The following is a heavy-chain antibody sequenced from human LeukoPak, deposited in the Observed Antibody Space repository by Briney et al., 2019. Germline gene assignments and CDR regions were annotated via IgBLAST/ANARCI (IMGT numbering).Heavy chain of an antibody. J-gene: IGHJ4*02. D-gene: IGHD2-15*01. V-gene: IGHV4-59*01. CDR3: ARVGRYCSGGSCYSDFDY. CDR1: GGSISSYY. Sequence: SETLSLTCTVSGGSISSYYWSRIRQPPGKGLEWIGHIYYSGSTNYNPSLKSRVTISVDTSKNQFSLKLSSVTAADTAVYYCARVGRYCSGGSCYSDFDYWGQGTLVTVSS. CDR2: IYYSGST.